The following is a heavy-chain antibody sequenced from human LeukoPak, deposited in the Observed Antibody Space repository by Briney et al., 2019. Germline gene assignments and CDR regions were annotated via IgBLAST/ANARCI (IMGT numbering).Heavy chain of an antibody. CDR2: IIAILGIA. V-gene: IGHV1-69*04. D-gene: IGHD3-10*01. Sequence: GAPVKVSCTASRGTFSRYAISWVRQAPGHRREGRGRIIAILGIANYAQKFQGRVTITADKSTSTAYMELSSLRSEDTAVYYCARDVIYGSRSYIDYWGQGTLVTVSS. CDR1: RGTFSRYA. CDR3: ARDVIYGSRSYIDY. J-gene: IGHJ4*02.